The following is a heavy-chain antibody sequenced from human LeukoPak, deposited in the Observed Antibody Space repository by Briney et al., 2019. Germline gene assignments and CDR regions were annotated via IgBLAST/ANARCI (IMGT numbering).Heavy chain of an antibody. CDR3: ARDPTYGSGSYYKNDAFDI. J-gene: IGHJ3*02. Sequence: GASVKVSCKASGYTFTGYYMHWVRQAPGQGLEWMGWINPNSGGTNYAQKFQGRVTMTRDTSISAAYMELSRLRSDDTAVYYCARDPTYGSGSYYKNDAFDIWGQGTMVTVSS. V-gene: IGHV1-2*02. CDR2: INPNSGGT. D-gene: IGHD3-10*01. CDR1: GYTFTGYY.